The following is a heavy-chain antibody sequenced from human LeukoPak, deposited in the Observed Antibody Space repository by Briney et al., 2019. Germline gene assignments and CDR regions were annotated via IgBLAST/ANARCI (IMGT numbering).Heavy chain of an antibody. J-gene: IGHJ4*02. CDR1: GGSISSSSYY. V-gene: IGHV4-39*01. D-gene: IGHD6-13*01. CDR2: IYYSGST. CDR3: ARGGSSWYRRFDY. Sequence: SEILSLTCTVSGGSISSSSYYWGWIRQPPGKGLEWIGSIYYSGSTYYNPSLKSRVTISVDTSKNQFSLRLNSVTAADTAVYYCARGGSSWYRRFDYWGQGTLVTVSS.